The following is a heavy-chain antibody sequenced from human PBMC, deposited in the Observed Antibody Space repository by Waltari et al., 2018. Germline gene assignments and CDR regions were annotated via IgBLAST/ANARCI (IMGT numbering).Heavy chain of an antibody. CDR1: GDSVSDYF. Sequence: QVQLQESGPGLVKPSETLSLTCTVSGDSVSDYFWSWIRHSPGKGLEWIAYMYSSGTTNYNPSLRSRVTISLDTSKNQVSLKLSSMTAADTAVYYCARLDLVGYRYYFDYWSQGTLVTVSS. CDR2: MYSSGTT. CDR3: ARLDLVGYRYYFDY. V-gene: IGHV4-59*08. J-gene: IGHJ4*02. D-gene: IGHD1-26*01.